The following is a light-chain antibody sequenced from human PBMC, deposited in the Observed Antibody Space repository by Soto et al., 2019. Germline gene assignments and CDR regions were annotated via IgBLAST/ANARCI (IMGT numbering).Light chain of an antibody. Sequence: DIVLTQSPGTLSLSPGERATLSCRASQNVDSTYLAWYQQKPGQAPRLVIYGSTRRAPGVPDRFSGSGSGTDFTLTISRLDPEDFAVYFCQQYVGSTLYSFGPGTKVDIK. J-gene: IGKJ2*01. CDR1: QNVDSTY. CDR2: GST. CDR3: QQYVGSTLYS. V-gene: IGKV3-20*01.